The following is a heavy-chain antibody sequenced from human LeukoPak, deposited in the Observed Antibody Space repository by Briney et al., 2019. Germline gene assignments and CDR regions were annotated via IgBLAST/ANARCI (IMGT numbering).Heavy chain of an antibody. CDR2: IYPGDSDT. CDR1: GYIFTNYW. J-gene: IGHJ5*02. Sequence: GESLKISCKGSGYIFTNYWIGWVRQMPGKGLEWMGIIYPGDSDTRYSPSFEGQVPISADTSISTAYLQWSSLKASDTAMYYCARHPYASYCTSSRCHRWFDPWGQGTLVTVSS. CDR3: ARHPYASYCTSSRCHRWFDP. D-gene: IGHD2-2*01. V-gene: IGHV5-51*01.